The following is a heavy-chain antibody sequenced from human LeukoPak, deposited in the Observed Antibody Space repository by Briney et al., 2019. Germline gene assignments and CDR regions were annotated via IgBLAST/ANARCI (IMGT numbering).Heavy chain of an antibody. CDR1: GGSLSSGGYY. CDR3: ARGNQQLVPYYFDY. D-gene: IGHD6-13*01. J-gene: IGHJ4*02. V-gene: IGHV4-31*03. Sequence: SETLSLTCTVSGGSLSSGGYYWSWIRQHPGKGLEWIGYIYYSGSTYYNPSLKSRVTISVDTSKNQFSLKLSSVTAADTAVYYCARGNQQLVPYYFDYWGQGTLVTVSS. CDR2: IYYSGST.